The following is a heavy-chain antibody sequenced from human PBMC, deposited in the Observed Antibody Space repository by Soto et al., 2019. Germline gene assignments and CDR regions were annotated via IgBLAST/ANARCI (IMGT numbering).Heavy chain of an antibody. V-gene: IGHV1-3*01. D-gene: IGHD1-7*01. CDR1: GYTFTNHA. CDR2: INAGKGDT. Sequence: ASLKASCKASGYTFTNHAIHWVRQAPGQGLEWMGWINAGKGDTKYPQRFQGRVTITRDTSASTAYMELSSLRSEDTAVYYCARNILGGTTDYWGPGTLVTVSS. CDR3: ARNILGGTTDY. J-gene: IGHJ4*02.